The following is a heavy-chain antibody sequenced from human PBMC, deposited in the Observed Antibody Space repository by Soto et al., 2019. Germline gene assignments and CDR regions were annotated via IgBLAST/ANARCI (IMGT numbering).Heavy chain of an antibody. CDR2: VTTSGDTM. CDR3: VREEASGSSGLTYHYYYNGMDV. D-gene: IGHD3-10*01. CDR1: GFTFSRYN. Sequence: QSGGSLRLSCVASGFTFSRYNIHWVRQAPGKGLEWVAYVTTSGDTMFYADSVEGRFAISRDVAKNSVHLQMNSLGDEDTAVYYCVREEASGSSGLTYHYYYNGMDVWGQGTTVTVSS. J-gene: IGHJ6*02. V-gene: IGHV3-48*02.